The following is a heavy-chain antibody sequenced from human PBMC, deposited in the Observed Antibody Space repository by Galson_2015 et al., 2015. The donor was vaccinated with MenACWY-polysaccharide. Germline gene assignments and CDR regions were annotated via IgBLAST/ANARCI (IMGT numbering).Heavy chain of an antibody. V-gene: IGHV2-5*02. Sequence: LALTCTFSGFSLSTSEVGVAWVRQPPGKALEWLAIIYWDNDMRYTPSLKSRLTITKDTSKNQVVLIMSNMDPVDTATYYCAHIMITFGGGANPDDFDVWGQGTMVTVSS. J-gene: IGHJ3*01. CDR3: AHIMITFGGGANPDDFDV. CDR1: GFSLSTSEVG. D-gene: IGHD3-16*01. CDR2: IYWDNDM.